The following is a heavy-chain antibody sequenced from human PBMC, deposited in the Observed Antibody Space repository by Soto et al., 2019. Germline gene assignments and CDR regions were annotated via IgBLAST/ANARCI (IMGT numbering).Heavy chain of an antibody. CDR1: GFTFSSYS. CDR3: ARDDSPVLLWFGEPGLPHNWFDH. Sequence: GGSLRLSCAASGFTFSSYSMNWVRQAPGKGLEWVSSISSSISYIYYADSVKGRFTISRDNAKNSLYLQMNSLRAEDTAVYYCARDDSPVLLWFGEPGLPHNWFDHWGHVTQVTGSP. CDR2: ISSSISYI. J-gene: IGHJ5*02. V-gene: IGHV3-21*04. D-gene: IGHD3-10*01.